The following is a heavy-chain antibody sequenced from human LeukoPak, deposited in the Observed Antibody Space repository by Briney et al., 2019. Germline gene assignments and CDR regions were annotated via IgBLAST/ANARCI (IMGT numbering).Heavy chain of an antibody. CDR2: IYTSGST. J-gene: IGHJ3*02. V-gene: IGHV4-61*02. CDR1: GGSISSGSYY. Sequence: SETLSLTCTVSGGSISSGSYYWSWIRQPAGKGLEWIGRIYTSGSTNYNPSLKSRVTISVDTSKNQFSLKLSSVTAADTAVYYCARDGYGSLAVAGRDAFDIWGQGTLVTVSS. D-gene: IGHD6-19*01. CDR3: ARDGYGSLAVAGRDAFDI.